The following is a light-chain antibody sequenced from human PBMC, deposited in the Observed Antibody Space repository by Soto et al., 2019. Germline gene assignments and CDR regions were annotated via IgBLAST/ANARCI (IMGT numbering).Light chain of an antibody. Sequence: EIVMTQSPATLSVTPGERATLSCRASQSVSNNLAWYQQKPGQAPRLLMYGASTRATGIPARFSGSGSGTEFTLTISSLQPDDFATYYCQQYNSYSETFGQGTKV. CDR3: QQYNSYSET. J-gene: IGKJ1*01. CDR1: QSVSNN. CDR2: GAS. V-gene: IGKV3-15*01.